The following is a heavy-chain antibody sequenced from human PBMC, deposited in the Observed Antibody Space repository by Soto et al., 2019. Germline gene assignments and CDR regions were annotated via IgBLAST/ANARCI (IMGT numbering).Heavy chain of an antibody. V-gene: IGHV3-23*01. D-gene: IGHD1-7*01. CDR2: ISANGQGI. Sequence: GGSLRLSCAASGFTFSTYALSWVRQAPGKGLEWVSAISANGQGIYYADSVRGRFTISRDNSKNTIFLHMDSLRAEDTAVYYCAKDRNYPRDQFHYWGQGTLVTFS. CDR3: AKDRNYPRDQFHY. CDR1: GFTFSTYA. J-gene: IGHJ4*02.